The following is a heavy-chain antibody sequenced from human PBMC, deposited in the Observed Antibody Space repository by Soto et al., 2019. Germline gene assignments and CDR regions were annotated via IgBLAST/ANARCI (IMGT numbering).Heavy chain of an antibody. J-gene: IGHJ6*02. V-gene: IGHV1-3*01. Sequence: GASVKVSCKASGYTFTSYAMHWVRQAPGQRLEWMGWINAGNGNTKYSQKFQGRVTITRDTSASTAYMELSSLGSEDTAVYYCARAVVGGSWQNYYYGMDVWGQGTTVTVSS. CDR3: ARAVVGGSWQNYYYGMDV. CDR2: INAGNGNT. D-gene: IGHD2-15*01. CDR1: GYTFTSYA.